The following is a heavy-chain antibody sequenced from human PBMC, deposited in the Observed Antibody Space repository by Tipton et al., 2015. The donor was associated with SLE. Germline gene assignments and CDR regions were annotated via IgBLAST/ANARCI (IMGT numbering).Heavy chain of an antibody. CDR3: ACRAYYDPSGSLIPLHY. D-gene: IGHD3-22*01. CDR2: IYHSANT. V-gene: IGHV4-30-2*01. Sequence: TLSLTCAASGGSIGSSGFSWGWIRQPPGKGLEWIGYIYHSANTYYNPSLKSRVTISLDISKNQFSLNLSSVTAADTAVYFCACRAYYDPSGSLIPLHYWGQGSLVTVSS. J-gene: IGHJ4*02. CDR1: GGSIGSSGFS.